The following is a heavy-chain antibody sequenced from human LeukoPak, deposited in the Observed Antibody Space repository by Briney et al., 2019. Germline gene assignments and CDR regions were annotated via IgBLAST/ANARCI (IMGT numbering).Heavy chain of an antibody. J-gene: IGHJ4*02. CDR3: ARTYYGSGSYSNYYFDY. Sequence: PGGSLRLSCAASGFTFSSYWMSWVRQAPGTGLEWVANIKQDGSEKYYVDSVKGRFTISRDNAKNSLYLQMNSLRAEGTAVYYCARTYYGSGSYSNYYFDYWGQGTLVTVSS. CDR1: GFTFSSYW. D-gene: IGHD3-10*01. CDR2: IKQDGSEK. V-gene: IGHV3-7*03.